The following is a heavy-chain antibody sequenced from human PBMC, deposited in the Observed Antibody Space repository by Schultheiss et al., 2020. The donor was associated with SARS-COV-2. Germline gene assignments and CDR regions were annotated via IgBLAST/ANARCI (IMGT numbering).Heavy chain of an antibody. CDR1: GFTFDDYA. Sequence: GGSLRLSCAASGFTFDDYAMHWVRQAPGKGLEWVSSISSSTSTIYYADSVKGRFTISRDNAKNSLYLQMNSLRAEDTALYYCAKTHNTGWCFDYWGHGTLVTVSS. CDR3: AKTHNTGWCFDY. CDR2: ISSSTSTI. V-gene: IGHV3-9*01. D-gene: IGHD6-19*01. J-gene: IGHJ4*01.